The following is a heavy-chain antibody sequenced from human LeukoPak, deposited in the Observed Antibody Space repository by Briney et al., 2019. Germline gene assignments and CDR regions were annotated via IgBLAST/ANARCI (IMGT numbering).Heavy chain of an antibody. CDR1: GGSISSSSYF. CDR3: AREAAGSYNWFDP. Sequence: SETLSLTCTVSGGSISSSSYFWGWIRQPPGKGLEWIGSIYYSGSTYYNPSLKSRVTISVDTSKNQFSLKLSSVTAADTAVYYCAREAAGSYNWFDPWGQGTLVTVSS. J-gene: IGHJ5*02. D-gene: IGHD6-13*01. V-gene: IGHV4-39*07. CDR2: IYYSGST.